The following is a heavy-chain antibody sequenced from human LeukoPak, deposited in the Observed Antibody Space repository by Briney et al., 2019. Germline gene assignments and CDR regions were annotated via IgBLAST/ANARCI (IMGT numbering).Heavy chain of an antibody. D-gene: IGHD5-18*01. Sequence: SETLSLTCAVYGGSFSGYYWSWIRQPPGKGLEWIGYIYYSGSTYYNPSLKSRVTISVDTSKNQFSLKLSSVTAADTAVYYCARGIPNWFDPWGQGTLVTVSS. CDR3: ARGIPNWFDP. CDR1: GGSFSGYY. V-gene: IGHV4-30-4*08. J-gene: IGHJ5*02. CDR2: IYYSGST.